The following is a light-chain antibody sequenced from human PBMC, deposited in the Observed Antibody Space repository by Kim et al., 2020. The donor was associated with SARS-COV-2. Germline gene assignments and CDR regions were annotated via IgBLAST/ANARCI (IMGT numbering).Light chain of an antibody. J-gene: IGLJ2*01. CDR1: SGSIASNY. Sequence: NFTLTQPHSVSESPGKTVTISCTGSSGSIASNYVQWYQQRPGSAPTTEIYEDNQRPSGVPDRFSGSIDSSSNSASLTISGLKTEDEADYYCQSYDSSNVVFGGGTQLTVL. CDR3: QSYDSSNVV. V-gene: IGLV6-57*02. CDR2: EDN.